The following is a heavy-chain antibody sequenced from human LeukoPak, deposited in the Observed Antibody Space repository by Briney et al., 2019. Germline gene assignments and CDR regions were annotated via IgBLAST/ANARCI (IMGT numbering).Heavy chain of an antibody. V-gene: IGHV4-4*02. CDR1: GGSINTRNW. CDR2: IYHNGTT. J-gene: IGHJ5*02. Sequence: SGTLSLTCAVSGGSINTRNWWSWVRQSPDKGLEWIGEIYHNGTTNYNPSLKSRVTMSVDTSKNQFSLKLSSVTAADTAVYYCARGPPDYDFWSGCFDPWGQGTLVTVSS. CDR3: ARGPPDYDFWSGCFDP. D-gene: IGHD3-3*01.